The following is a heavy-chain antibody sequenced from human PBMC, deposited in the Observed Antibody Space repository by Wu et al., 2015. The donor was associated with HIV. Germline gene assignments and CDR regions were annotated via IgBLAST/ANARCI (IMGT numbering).Heavy chain of an antibody. Sequence: QVQLVQSGAEVKKPGSSVKVSCKASGGAFSSYAVSWVRQAPGQGLEWMGGTSPIIGTPKYAQNFQGRVTMITDESTSTAYVELSNLRSDDTAVYYCATRRPTAGXPFASWGQGTLVTVSS. CDR1: GGAFSSYA. D-gene: IGHD6-19*01. J-gene: IGHJ4*02. V-gene: IGHV1-69*05. CDR2: TSPIIGTP. CDR3: ATRRPTAGXPFAS.